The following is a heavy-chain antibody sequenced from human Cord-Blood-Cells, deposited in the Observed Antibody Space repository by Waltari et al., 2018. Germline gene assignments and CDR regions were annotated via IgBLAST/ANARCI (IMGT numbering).Heavy chain of an antibody. V-gene: IGHV1-2*02. CDR1: GYTFTGYY. CDR3: ARDSRPYGSESYIDY. D-gene: IGHD3-10*01. Sequence: QVQLVQSGAEVKKPGASVKVSCKASGYTFTGYYMHWVRQAPGQGLEWMGWINPNSGGTNYAQKFQGRVTMTRDTSISTAYMELSRLRSDDTAVYYCARDSRPYGSESYIDYWGQGTLVTVSS. CDR2: INPNSGGT. J-gene: IGHJ4*02.